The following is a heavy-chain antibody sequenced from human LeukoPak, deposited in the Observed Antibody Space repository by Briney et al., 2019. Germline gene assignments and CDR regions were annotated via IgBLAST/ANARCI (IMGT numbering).Heavy chain of an antibody. J-gene: IGHJ5*02. CDR2: IWYDGSNE. Sequence: PGRSLRLSCAASGFTFSSYGMHWVRQAPGKGLEWVAVIWYDGSNEYYADSVKGRFTISRDNSKNKLYLQMNSLRAEDTAVYYCARSAITWGQGTLVTVSS. CDR1: GFTFSSYG. CDR3: ARSAIT. V-gene: IGHV3-33*01.